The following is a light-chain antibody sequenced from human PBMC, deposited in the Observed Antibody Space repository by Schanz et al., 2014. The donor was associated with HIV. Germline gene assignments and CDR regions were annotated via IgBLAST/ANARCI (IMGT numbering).Light chain of an antibody. CDR3: SSYAATSNVL. Sequence: QSALTQPPSASGSPGQSVTISCIGTSSDVGGYNYVSWYQQHPGKAPKLMIYEVSERPSGVPDRFSGSKSGNTASLTVSGLQADDEADYYCSSYAATSNVLFGGGTKLTVL. CDR2: EVS. CDR1: SSDVGGYNY. J-gene: IGLJ3*02. V-gene: IGLV2-8*01.